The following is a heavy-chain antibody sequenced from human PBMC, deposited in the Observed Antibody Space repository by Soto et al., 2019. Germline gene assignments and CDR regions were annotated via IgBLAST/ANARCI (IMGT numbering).Heavy chain of an antibody. Sequence: QVQLVQAGAEVKKPGSSVKVSCKGFGGTFNRYAFSWVPQAPGQGLEWRGGIIPISGTANYAQKFQGRVTITADESTSTAYMELSSLRSEDTAVYYCARSQGSSTSLEIYYYYYYGMDVWGQGTTVTVSS. CDR2: IIPISGTA. CDR1: GGTFNRYA. CDR3: ARSQGSSTSLEIYYYYYYGMDV. D-gene: IGHD2-2*01. V-gene: IGHV1-69*01. J-gene: IGHJ6*02.